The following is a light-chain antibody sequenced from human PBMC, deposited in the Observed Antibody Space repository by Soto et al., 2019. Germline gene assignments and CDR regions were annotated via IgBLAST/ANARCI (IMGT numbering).Light chain of an antibody. CDR3: QQYGNLPLT. CDR1: QTITT. Sequence: EIVLTQSPGTLSLSPGERATLSCRASQTITTLAWYQRKPGQAPRLLIYRVSSRATGVPDRFSGSGSGTDYTLTISRLEPEEFAVYYCQQYGNLPLTFGGGTKVEIK. V-gene: IGKV3-20*01. CDR2: RVS. J-gene: IGKJ4*01.